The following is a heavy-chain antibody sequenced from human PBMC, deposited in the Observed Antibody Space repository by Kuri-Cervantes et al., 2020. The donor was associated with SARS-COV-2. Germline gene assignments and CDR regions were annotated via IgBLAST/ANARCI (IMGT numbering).Heavy chain of an antibody. CDR1: GGSISSSSYY. V-gene: IGHV4-39*07. J-gene: IGHJ6*03. Sequence: SETLSLTCTVSGGSISSSSYYWGWIRQPPGKGLEWIGSIYYSGSTYYNPSLKSRVTISVDTSMTQFSLKLSSVTAADTAVYYCARAIPSRDFWSGYSQNYYYYMDVWGKGTTVTVSS. CDR3: ARAIPSRDFWSGYSQNYYYYMDV. CDR2: IYYSGST. D-gene: IGHD3-3*01.